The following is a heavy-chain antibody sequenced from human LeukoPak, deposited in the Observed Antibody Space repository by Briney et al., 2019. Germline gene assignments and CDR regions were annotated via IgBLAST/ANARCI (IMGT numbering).Heavy chain of an antibody. V-gene: IGHV2-5*08. Sequence: TLSLTCTVSGGSISSYYWSWIRQPPGKALEWLALIYWDDDERYSPSLKSRVTITKDTSKNQVVLTMTNMDPVDTATYYCAHRYYYDSSGYFDYWGQGTLVTVSS. CDR1: GGSISSYYW. CDR2: IYWDDDE. CDR3: AHRYYYDSSGYFDY. D-gene: IGHD3-22*01. J-gene: IGHJ4*02.